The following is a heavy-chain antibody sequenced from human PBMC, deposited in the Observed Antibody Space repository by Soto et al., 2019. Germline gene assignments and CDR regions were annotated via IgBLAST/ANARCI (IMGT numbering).Heavy chain of an antibody. D-gene: IGHD3-10*01. CDR2: IYWDNDK. Sequence: QITLKESGPTLVKPTQTPTLTCSFSGFSLSTTGVGVGWIRQSPGKALEWLAIIYWDNDKRYSPSLKSRVTITKHTSKNQVVLTVTNMDPVDTSTYYCARSLWFGELHWGQGALVTVSS. J-gene: IGHJ4*02. CDR1: GFSLSTTGVG. CDR3: ARSLWFGELH. V-gene: IGHV2-5*02.